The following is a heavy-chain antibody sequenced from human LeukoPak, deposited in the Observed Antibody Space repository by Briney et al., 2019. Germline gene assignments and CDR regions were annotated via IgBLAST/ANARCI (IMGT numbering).Heavy chain of an antibody. CDR1: GYTFTGYY. J-gene: IGHJ3*02. Sequence: ASVKVSCKASGYTFTGYYMHWVRQAPGQGLEWMGWINPNSGGTNYAQKFQGRVTMTRDTPISTAYMELSRLRSDDTAVYYCAKDTQYSSSGAFDIWGQGTMVTVSS. D-gene: IGHD6-13*01. CDR3: AKDTQYSSSGAFDI. CDR2: INPNSGGT. V-gene: IGHV1-2*02.